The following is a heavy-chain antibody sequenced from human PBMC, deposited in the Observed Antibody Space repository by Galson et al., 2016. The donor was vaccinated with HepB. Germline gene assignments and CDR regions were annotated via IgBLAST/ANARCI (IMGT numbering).Heavy chain of an antibody. V-gene: IGHV4-39*01. CDR1: GDSISSSSYY. J-gene: IGHJ4*02. CDR3: ARPIEAAYFDS. D-gene: IGHD6-13*01. Sequence: SETLSLTCTVSGDSISSSSYYWGWIRQPPGKGLEWIGYIYYSGSTYSNPSLKSRVTISVDTSKNQFSLKLSSVTAADTAVCYCARPIEAAYFDSWGQGSLATVSS. CDR2: IYYSGST.